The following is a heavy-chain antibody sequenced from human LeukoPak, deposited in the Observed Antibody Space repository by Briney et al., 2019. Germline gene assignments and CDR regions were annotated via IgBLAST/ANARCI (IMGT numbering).Heavy chain of an antibody. Sequence: GRSLRLSCAASGFTFSNYPMHWVRQAPGKGLEWVAVISYDGSNKYYADSVKGRFTISRDNSKNTLYLQMNSLRAEDTAVFYCARVASGGYFDYWGQGTLVTVSS. V-gene: IGHV3-30-3*01. CDR2: ISYDGSNK. J-gene: IGHJ4*02. CDR3: ARVASGGYFDY. CDR1: GFTFSNYP. D-gene: IGHD2-8*02.